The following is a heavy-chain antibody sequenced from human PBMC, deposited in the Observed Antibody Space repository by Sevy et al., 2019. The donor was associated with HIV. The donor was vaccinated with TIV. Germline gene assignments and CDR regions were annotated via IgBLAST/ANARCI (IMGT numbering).Heavy chain of an antibody. CDR3: AKDPSDLSAY. V-gene: IGHV3-23*01. D-gene: IGHD1-26*01. J-gene: IGHJ4*02. CDR2: ISGRADST. Sequence: GGCLRLSCAASGFTFSSYAMSWVRQAPGKGLEWVSTISGRADSTYYADSVKGRFTISRDNSKNTLYLQMNSLRAEDTAVYYCAKDPSDLSAYWGQGTLVTVSS. CDR1: GFTFSSYA.